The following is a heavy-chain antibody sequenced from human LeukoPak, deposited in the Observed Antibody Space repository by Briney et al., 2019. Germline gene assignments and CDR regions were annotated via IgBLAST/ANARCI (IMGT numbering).Heavy chain of an antibody. J-gene: IGHJ6*03. CDR2: IYDDGTDT. Sequence: GGSLRLSCAASGFISDSYWVHWLRQARGEAPEWVLRIYDDGTDTHYAVSVKGRFTVSRESDKNTLSLQMNSLSGEDTAVYYCARGMLSSAGYHWYYYMDVWGKGAMVTVSS. V-gene: IGHV3-74*01. D-gene: IGHD3-3*01. CDR1: GFISDSYW. CDR3: ARGMLSSAGYHWYYYMDV.